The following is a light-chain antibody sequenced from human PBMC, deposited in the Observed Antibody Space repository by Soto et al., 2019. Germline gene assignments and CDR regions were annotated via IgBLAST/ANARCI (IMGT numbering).Light chain of an antibody. CDR1: SSDVGSYNL. Sequence: QSVLTQPASVSVSPGQSITISGTGTSSDVGSYNLVSWYQQHPGKAPKLMIYEVSKRPSGVSNRFSGSKSGNTASLTISGLQAEDEADYYCCSYAGSSYVFGTGTKVTVL. CDR3: CSYAGSSYV. J-gene: IGLJ1*01. V-gene: IGLV2-23*02. CDR2: EVS.